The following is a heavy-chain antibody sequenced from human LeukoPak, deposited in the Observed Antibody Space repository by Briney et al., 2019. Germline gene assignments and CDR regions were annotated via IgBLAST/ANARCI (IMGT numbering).Heavy chain of an antibody. CDR3: ARVLVVGYGSGSYPNYFDY. D-gene: IGHD3-10*01. CDR1: GLTFSSYA. Sequence: QTGGSLRLSCAASGLTFSSYAMSWVRQAPGKGLEWVSGIIGSGDSTYYTDSVKGRFTISRDNSKNMLYLQMNSLRVDDTAVYYCARVLVVGYGSGSYPNYFDYWGQGTLVTVSS. V-gene: IGHV3-23*01. J-gene: IGHJ4*02. CDR2: IIGSGDST.